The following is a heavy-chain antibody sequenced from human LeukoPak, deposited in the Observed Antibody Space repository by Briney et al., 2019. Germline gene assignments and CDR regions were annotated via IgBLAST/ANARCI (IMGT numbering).Heavy chain of an antibody. J-gene: IGHJ4*02. Sequence: SETLSLTCTVSGGSISNYYWTWIRQPPGKGLEWIGYIHYSGSTNYKPSLKSRVTMSIDTSKNHFSLKLSSVTAADTAVYYCAREELLAFDYWGQGSLVTVSS. CDR2: IHYSGST. CDR3: AREELLAFDY. CDR1: GGSISNYY. D-gene: IGHD1-7*01. V-gene: IGHV4-59*12.